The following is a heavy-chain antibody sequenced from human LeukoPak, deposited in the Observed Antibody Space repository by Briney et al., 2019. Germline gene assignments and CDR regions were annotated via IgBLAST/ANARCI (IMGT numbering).Heavy chain of an antibody. CDR3: AKKWGVGTTTLDYFDY. J-gene: IGHJ4*02. CDR2: IKQDGSDR. CDR1: GFTFRNYW. Sequence: GGSLRLSCAASGFTFRNYWMSWVRQAPGTGLEWVANIKQDGSDRNYVTSVRGRFTISRDNSKNTLYLQMNSLTDEDTAVYYCAKKWGVGTTTLDYFDYWGQGTLVTVSS. V-gene: IGHV3-7*03. D-gene: IGHD1-26*01.